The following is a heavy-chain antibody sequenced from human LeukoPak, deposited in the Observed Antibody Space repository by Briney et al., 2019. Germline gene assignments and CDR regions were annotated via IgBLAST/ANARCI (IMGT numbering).Heavy chain of an antibody. CDR1: GDSVSSNSVT. D-gene: IGHD2-2*01. CDR3: ARRLTQYDCFDP. V-gene: IGHV6-1*01. J-gene: IGHJ5*02. CDR2: TYYRSTWYN. Sequence: SQTLSLTCAISGDSVSSNSVTWNWIRQSPSRGLEWLGRTYYRSTWYNDYAVSVRGRITVNPDTSKNQFSLHLNSVTPEDKAVYYCARRLTQYDCFDPWGQGIPVTVSS.